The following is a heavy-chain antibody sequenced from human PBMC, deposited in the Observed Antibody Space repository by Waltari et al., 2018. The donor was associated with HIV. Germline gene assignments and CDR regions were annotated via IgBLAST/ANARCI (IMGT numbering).Heavy chain of an antibody. D-gene: IGHD3-10*01. CDR2: IYHSGST. CDR1: GYSISSGYY. J-gene: IGHJ3*02. Sequence: QVQLQESGPGLVKPSETLSLTCAVSGYSISSGYYWGWIRQPPGKGLEWIGSIYHSGSTYYNPSLKSRVTISVDTSKNQFSLKLSSVTAADTAVYYCARRGDGTGAFDIWGQGTMVTVSS. V-gene: IGHV4-38-2*01. CDR3: ARRGDGTGAFDI.